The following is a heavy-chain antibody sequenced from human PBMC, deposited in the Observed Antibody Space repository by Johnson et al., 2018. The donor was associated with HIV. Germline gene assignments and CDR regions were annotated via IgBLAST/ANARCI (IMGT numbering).Heavy chain of an antibody. CDR3: AKDAYCSGGRCYGFGAFDI. D-gene: IGHD2-15*01. CDR1: GFTFSSYA. Sequence: VQLVESGGGLVQPGGSLRLSCAASGFTFSSYAMSWVRQAPGKGLEWVSTIRGSGGSTYYADSVKGRLTISRDNPKNTLYLQMNSLRAEDTAVYYCAKDAYCSGGRCYGFGAFDIWGQGTMVTVSS. V-gene: IGHV3-23*04. CDR2: IRGSGGST. J-gene: IGHJ3*02.